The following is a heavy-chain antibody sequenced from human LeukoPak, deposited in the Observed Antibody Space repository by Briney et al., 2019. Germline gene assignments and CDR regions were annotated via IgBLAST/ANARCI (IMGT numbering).Heavy chain of an antibody. D-gene: IGHD4-11*01. CDR2: ISAYNGNT. J-gene: IGHJ6*03. CDR3: ARATGPDYYYYYMDV. Sequence: ASVKVSCKASGYTFTSYGISWVRQAPGQGLEWMGWISAYNGNTNYAQKLQGRVTMTTDTSTSTAYMELRSLGSDDTAVYHCARATGPDYYYYYMDVWGKGTTVTVSS. V-gene: IGHV1-18*01. CDR1: GYTFTSYG.